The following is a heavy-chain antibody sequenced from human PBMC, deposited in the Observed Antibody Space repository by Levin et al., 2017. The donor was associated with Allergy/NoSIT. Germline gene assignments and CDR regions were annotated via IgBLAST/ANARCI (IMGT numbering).Heavy chain of an antibody. CDR3: ARGPLNGYSSGWYLGMDV. D-gene: IGHD6-19*01. V-gene: IGHV3-33*01. CDR1: GFTFSSYG. J-gene: IGHJ6*02. Sequence: GESLKISCAASGFTFSSYGMHWVRQAPGKGLEWVAVIWYDGSNKYYADSVKGRFTISRDNSKNTLYLQMNSLRAEDTAVYYCARGPLNGYSSGWYLGMDVWGQGTTVTVSS. CDR2: IWYDGSNK.